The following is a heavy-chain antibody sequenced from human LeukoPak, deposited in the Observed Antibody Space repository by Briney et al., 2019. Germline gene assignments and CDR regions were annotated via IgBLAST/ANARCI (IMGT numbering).Heavy chain of an antibody. CDR3: AREEQSTYSSSSAWGLPDLGWFDP. V-gene: IGHV3-30*04. J-gene: IGHJ5*02. CDR2: ISYDGSNK. Sequence: GGSLRLSCAASGFTFSSYAMHWVRQAPGKGLEWVAVISYDGSNKYYADSVKGRFTISRDNSKNTLYLQMNSLRAEDTAVYYCAREEQSTYSSSSAWGLPDLGWFDPWGQGTLVTVSS. CDR1: GFTFSSYA. D-gene: IGHD6-6*01.